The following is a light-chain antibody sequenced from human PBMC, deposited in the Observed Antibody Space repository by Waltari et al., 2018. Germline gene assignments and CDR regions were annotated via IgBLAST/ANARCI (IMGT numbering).Light chain of an antibody. CDR2: DAS. CDR1: QSISSS. J-gene: IGKJ1*01. V-gene: IGKV1-5*01. CDR3: QHYSPYSWT. Sequence: DTQMTQSPSTLSASVGDRVTITCRASQSISSSLAWYQQKPGRAPRLLIYDASTLERGVPLRFSGSGSGTEFTLTISKLQPDDFATYFCQHYSPYSWTFGQGTKVEIK.